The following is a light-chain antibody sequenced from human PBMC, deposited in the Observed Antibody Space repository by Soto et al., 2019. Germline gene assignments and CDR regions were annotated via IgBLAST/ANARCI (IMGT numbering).Light chain of an antibody. CDR1: SSNIGNNY. CDR3: GTWDSSLSFYV. Sequence: QSVLTQPPSVSAAPGQKVTISCSGSSSNIGNNYVSWYQQLPGTAPNLPIYDNNKRPSGIPDRFSGSKSGTSATLGITGLQTGDEADYYCGTWDSSLSFYVFGTGTKLTVL. J-gene: IGLJ1*01. CDR2: DNN. V-gene: IGLV1-51*01.